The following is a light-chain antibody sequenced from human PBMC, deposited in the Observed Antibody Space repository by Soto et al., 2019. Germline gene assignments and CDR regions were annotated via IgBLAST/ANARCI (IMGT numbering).Light chain of an antibody. Sequence: QSVLTQPASVSGSPGQSITLSCTGTSSDVGGYNHVSGYQQHPGKAPKLMIYDVSNRPSGVSNRFSGSKSGNTASLTISGLQAEDEADYYCGSYTSSSTHVFGTGTKVTVL. CDR1: SSDVGGYNH. CDR2: DVS. J-gene: IGLJ1*01. V-gene: IGLV2-14*01. CDR3: GSYTSSSTHV.